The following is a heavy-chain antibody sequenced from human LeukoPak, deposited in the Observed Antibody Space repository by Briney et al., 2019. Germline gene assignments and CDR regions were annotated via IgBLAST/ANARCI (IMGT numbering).Heavy chain of an antibody. CDR3: ARDKIVGATTLDS. Sequence: GGSLRLSCAASGFTFSSYWMSWVRQAPGKGLEWVANIKQDGSEKYYVDSVKGRFTISRDNAKNSLYLQMNSLRAEDTAVYYCARDKIVGATTLDSWGQGTQVTVSA. J-gene: IGHJ4*02. V-gene: IGHV3-7*01. D-gene: IGHD1-26*01. CDR1: GFTFSSYW. CDR2: IKQDGSEK.